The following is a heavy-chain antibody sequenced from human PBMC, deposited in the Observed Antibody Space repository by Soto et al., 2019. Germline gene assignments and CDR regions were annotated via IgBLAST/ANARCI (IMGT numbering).Heavy chain of an antibody. Sequence: GGSLRLSCAASGFTFSSCAMSWVRQAPGKGLEWVSAISGSGGSTYYADSVKGRFTISRDNSKNTLYLQMNSLRAEDTAVYYCAKDADCGDYEKGVFDIWGQGTMVTVSS. J-gene: IGHJ3*02. V-gene: IGHV3-23*01. D-gene: IGHD4-17*01. CDR1: GFTFSSCA. CDR3: AKDADCGDYEKGVFDI. CDR2: ISGSGGST.